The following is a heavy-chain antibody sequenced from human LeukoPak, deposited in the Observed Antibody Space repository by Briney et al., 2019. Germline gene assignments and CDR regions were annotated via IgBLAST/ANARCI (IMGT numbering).Heavy chain of an antibody. J-gene: IGHJ4*02. Sequence: PSETLSLTCTVSGGSISSSSYYWGWIRQPPGKGLEWIGSIYYSGSTYYNPSLKSRVTISVDTSKNQFSLKLSSVTAADTAVYYCARGGPITIFGVAYYWGQGTLVTVSS. CDR3: ARGGPITIFGVAYY. CDR1: GGSISSSSYY. V-gene: IGHV4-39*01. CDR2: IYYSGST. D-gene: IGHD3-3*01.